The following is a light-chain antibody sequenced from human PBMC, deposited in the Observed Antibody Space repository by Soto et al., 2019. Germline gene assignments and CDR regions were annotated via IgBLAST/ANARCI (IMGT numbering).Light chain of an antibody. V-gene: IGKV3-15*01. CDR1: QSVSSN. CDR2: GAS. Sequence: EVVKTEYPATLSVTPGERATLSCRASQSVSSNLAWYQQKPGQAPRLLIYGASTRATGIPARFSGSGSGTEFTLTISSLQSEDFAVYYCQQYNNWPPTFGQGTRLEIK. J-gene: IGKJ5*01. CDR3: QQYNNWPPT.